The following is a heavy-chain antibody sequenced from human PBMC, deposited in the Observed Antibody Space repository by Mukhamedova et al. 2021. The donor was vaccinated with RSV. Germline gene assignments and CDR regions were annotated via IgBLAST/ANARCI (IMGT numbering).Heavy chain of an antibody. V-gene: IGHV3-30*04. D-gene: IGHD3-10*01. CDR2: ISYDGSNK. Sequence: GFTFSSYAMHWVRQAPGKVLEWVAVISYDGSNKYYADSVKGRFTISRDNSKNTLYLQMNSLRAEDTAVYYCARDRDGPGSYYYYG. CDR1: GFTFSSYA. J-gene: IGHJ6*01. CDR3: ARDRDGPGSYYYYG.